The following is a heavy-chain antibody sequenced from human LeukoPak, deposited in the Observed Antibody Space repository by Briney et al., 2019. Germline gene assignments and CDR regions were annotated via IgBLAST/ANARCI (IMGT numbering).Heavy chain of an antibody. J-gene: IGHJ4*02. CDR1: GFTFSSYW. D-gene: IGHD6-13*01. V-gene: IGHV3-74*01. Sequence: PGGSMRLSCGASGFTFSSYWMHWVRQAPGKGLVWVSRINSDGSSTSYADSVKGRFTISRDNAKNTLYLQMNSLRAEDTAVYYCARDLQFKQHLDYWGQGTLVTVSS. CDR2: INSDGSST. CDR3: ARDLQFKQHLDY.